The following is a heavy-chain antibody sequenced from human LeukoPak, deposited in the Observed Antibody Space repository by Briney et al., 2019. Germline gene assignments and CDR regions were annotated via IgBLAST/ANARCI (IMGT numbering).Heavy chain of an antibody. CDR1: GGPTRSGSYY. Sequence: SQTLSLTXTVSGGPTRSGSYYWSWIRQPAGKGLEWIGRIYTSGSTNYNPSLKSRVTISVDTSKNQFSLKLSSVTAADTAVYYCARGSLAARLNLWVDYWGQGTLVTVSS. CDR3: ARGSLAARLNLWVDY. J-gene: IGHJ4*02. CDR2: IYTSGST. D-gene: IGHD6-6*01. V-gene: IGHV4-61*02.